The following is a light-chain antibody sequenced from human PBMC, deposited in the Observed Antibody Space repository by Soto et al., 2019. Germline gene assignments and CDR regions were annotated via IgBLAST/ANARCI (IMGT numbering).Light chain of an antibody. V-gene: IGLV1-40*01. CDR1: ISNIGAGYD. Sequence: QSVLTQPPSVSGAPGQRVTISCTGSISNIGAGYDVHWYQQLPGTAPKLLIYGNSNRTSGVPDRCSGSKSGTSASLAINGLQAEDEADYYCQSDVRILSDLVFGGGTKLTV. CDR3: QSDVRILSDLV. J-gene: IGLJ2*01. CDR2: GNS.